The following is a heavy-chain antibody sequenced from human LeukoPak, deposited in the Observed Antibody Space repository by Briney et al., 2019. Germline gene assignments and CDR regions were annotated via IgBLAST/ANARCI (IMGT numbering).Heavy chain of an antibody. J-gene: IGHJ4*02. D-gene: IGHD6-19*01. V-gene: IGHV4-59*08. CDR2: IYYSGST. CDR1: GGSISSYY. Sequence: SETLSFTCTVSGGSISSYYWSWIRQPPGKGLEWIGYIYYSGSTNYNPSLKSRVTISVDTSKNQFSLKLSSVTAADTAVYYCARGVGGWLFDYWGQGTLVTVSS. CDR3: ARGVGGWLFDY.